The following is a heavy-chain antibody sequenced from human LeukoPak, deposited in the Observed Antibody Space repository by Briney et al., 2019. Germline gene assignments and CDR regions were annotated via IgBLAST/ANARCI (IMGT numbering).Heavy chain of an antibody. CDR2: IIPIFGTA. CDR3: ARDDCSGGSCLAWGAPFDY. D-gene: IGHD2-15*01. J-gene: IGHJ4*02. V-gene: IGHV1-69*13. Sequence: SVKVSCKASGGTFSSYAISWVRQAPGQGLEWMGGIIPIFGTANYAQKFQGRVTITADESTSTAYMELSSLRSEDTAVYYCARDDCSGGSCLAWGAPFDYWGQGTLVTVSS. CDR1: GGTFSSYA.